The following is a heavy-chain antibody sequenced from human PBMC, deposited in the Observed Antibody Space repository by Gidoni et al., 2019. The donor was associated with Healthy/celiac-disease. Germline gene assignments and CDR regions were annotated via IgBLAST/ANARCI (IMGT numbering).Heavy chain of an antibody. Sequence: QVQLQESGPGLVKPSQTLSLTCTVSGGSISSGDYYWSWIRQPPGKGLEWIGYIYYSGSTYYNPSLKSRVTISVDTSKNQFSLKLSSVTAADTAVYYCARGQVDYSNYGRPPSNNWFDPWGQGTLVTVSS. CDR1: GGSISSGDYY. D-gene: IGHD4-4*01. J-gene: IGHJ5*02. CDR3: ARGQVDYSNYGRPPSNNWFDP. CDR2: IYYSGST. V-gene: IGHV4-30-4*01.